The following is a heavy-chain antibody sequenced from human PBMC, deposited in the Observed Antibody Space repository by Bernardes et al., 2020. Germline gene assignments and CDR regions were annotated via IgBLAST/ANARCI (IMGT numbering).Heavy chain of an antibody. V-gene: IGHV4-39*01. D-gene: IGHD3-9*01. J-gene: IGHJ4*02. CDR2: IYYSGST. Sequence: SETLSLTCTVSGGSISSSSYYWGWIRQPPGKGLEWIGSIYYSGSTYYNPSLKSRVTISVDTSKNQFSLKLSSVTAADTAVYYCARETHNYDILTGYQSTFDYWGQGTLVTVSS. CDR3: ARETHNYDILTGYQSTFDY. CDR1: GGSISSSSYY.